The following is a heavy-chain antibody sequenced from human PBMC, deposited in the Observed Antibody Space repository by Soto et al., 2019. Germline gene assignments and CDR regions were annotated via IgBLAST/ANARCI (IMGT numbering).Heavy chain of an antibody. D-gene: IGHD5-18*01. CDR3: VSGIQLWLRRINNGYSG. J-gene: IGHJ4*02. CDR1: GGTFSTYA. V-gene: IGHV1-69*12. Sequence: QVQLVQSGAEVKKPESSVKVSCKAPGGTFSTYAISWVRQAPGQGLEWMGGIIPMFGTANYAQRFQDRVTINADESTNTVYMGLSSLRSEDTAVYFCVSGIQLWLRRINNGYSGWGQGTLVTVSS. CDR2: IIPMFGTA.